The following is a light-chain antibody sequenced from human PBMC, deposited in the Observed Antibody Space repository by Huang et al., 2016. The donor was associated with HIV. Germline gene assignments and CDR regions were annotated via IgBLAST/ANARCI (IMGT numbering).Light chain of an antibody. CDR2: GAS. CDR1: QSVSRN. J-gene: IGKJ2*01. V-gene: IGKV3-15*01. Sequence: EIVLTQSPATRSMSPGQRATLSCRASQSVSRNLAWFQQKPGQPPRLLIYGASTRATGIPARFSGSGSGTEFTLTISSLQSEDFAVYYCQQYNNWPPMYTFGQGTKLEV. CDR3: QQYNNWPPMYT.